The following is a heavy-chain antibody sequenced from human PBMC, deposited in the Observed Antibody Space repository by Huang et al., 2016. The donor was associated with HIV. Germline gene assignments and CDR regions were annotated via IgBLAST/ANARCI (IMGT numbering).Heavy chain of an antibody. CDR2: SIPSLGTA. J-gene: IGHJ4*02. V-gene: IGHV1-69*13. CDR3: ARARGYYDSSVSYYFDY. Sequence: QVQLVQSGAEVKKPGSSVKVSCKASGGTFSSYAISWVRQAPGQGLEWMGGSIPSLGTANYAQKFQGRGTITADESTSTAYMELSSLRSEDTTVYYCARARGYYDSSVSYYFDYWGQGTLVTVSS. CDR1: GGTFSSYA. D-gene: IGHD3-22*01.